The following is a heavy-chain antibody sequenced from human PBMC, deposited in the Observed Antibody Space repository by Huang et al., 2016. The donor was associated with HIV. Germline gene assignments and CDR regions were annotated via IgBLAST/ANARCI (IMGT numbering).Heavy chain of an antibody. Sequence: QVQLVESGGGVVQPGRSLRLSCAASGFPFNNHAMHWVRQAPGKGVDGVAVISNDGSNNYYADSVKGRFTISRDSSKSTLFLHMTSLRTEDTAVYYCARAKDTWDAYDIWGQGTMVIVSS. J-gene: IGHJ3*02. CDR2: ISNDGSNN. CDR3: ARAKDTWDAYDI. D-gene: IGHD5-18*01. CDR1: GFPFNNHA. V-gene: IGHV3-30-3*01.